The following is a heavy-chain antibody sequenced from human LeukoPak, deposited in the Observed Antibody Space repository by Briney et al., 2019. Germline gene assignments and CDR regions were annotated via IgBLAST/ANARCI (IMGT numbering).Heavy chain of an antibody. CDR2: INHSGST. Sequence: SETLSLTCAVYGGSFSGYYWSWIRQPPGKGLEWIGEINHSGSTNYIPSLKSRVTISVDTSKNQFSLKLSSVTAADTAVYYCARNDFWSGYTFDYWGQGTLVTVSS. CDR3: ARNDFWSGYTFDY. V-gene: IGHV4-34*01. J-gene: IGHJ4*02. D-gene: IGHD3-3*01. CDR1: GGSFSGYY.